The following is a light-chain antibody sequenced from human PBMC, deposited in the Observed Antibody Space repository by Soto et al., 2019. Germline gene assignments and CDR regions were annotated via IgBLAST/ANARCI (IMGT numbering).Light chain of an antibody. CDR1: SSDVGGYNY. CDR3: SSYTSTTTVV. CDR2: AAS. V-gene: IGLV2-14*01. Sequence: QSVLTQPASVSGSPGQSITISCTGTSSDVGGYNYVSWYQQHPGKAPKLMIYAASNRPPGVSNRFSGSKSGNTASLTISGLQAEDEAEYYCSSYTSTTTVVFGGGTKLTVL. J-gene: IGLJ2*01.